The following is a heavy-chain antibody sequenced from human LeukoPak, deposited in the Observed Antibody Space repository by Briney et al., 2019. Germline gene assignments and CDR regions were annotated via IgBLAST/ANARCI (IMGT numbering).Heavy chain of an antibody. J-gene: IGHJ4*02. D-gene: IGHD3-10*01. Sequence: SGGSLRLSCAASGFTFSSYSMNWVRQAPGKGLEWVSSISSSSSYIYYADSVKGRFTISRDNAKNSLYLQMNSLGAEDTAVYYCARDRVRGVIIGDFDYWGQGTLVTVSS. CDR1: GFTFSSYS. CDR2: ISSSSSYI. CDR3: ARDRVRGVIIGDFDY. V-gene: IGHV3-21*01.